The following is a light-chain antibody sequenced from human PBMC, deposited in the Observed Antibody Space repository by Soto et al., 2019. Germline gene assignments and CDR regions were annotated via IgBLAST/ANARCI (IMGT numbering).Light chain of an antibody. J-gene: IGLJ2*01. Sequence: QSVLTQPASVSGSPGQSINISCTGTSSDDGGYNYVSWYQQHPGKAPKLMIYDVSNRPSGVSNRFSGSKSGNTASLTISGLQAEDEADYYCSSSTSTSTLVVFGGGTKLTVL. CDR1: SSDDGGYNY. V-gene: IGLV2-14*01. CDR3: SSSTSTSTLVV. CDR2: DVS.